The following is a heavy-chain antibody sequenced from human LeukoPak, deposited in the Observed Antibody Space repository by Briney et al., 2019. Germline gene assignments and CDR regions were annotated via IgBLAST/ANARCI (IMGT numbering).Heavy chain of an antibody. CDR1: GGSISSSSYY. CDR2: IYYIGST. V-gene: IGHV4-39*07. D-gene: IGHD2/OR15-2a*01. Sequence: SETLSLTCTVSGGSISSSSYYWGWIRQPPGKGLEWIGSIYYIGSTYYNPSLKSRVTISVDTSKNQFSLKLSSVTAADTAVYYCARDRFRPRIYYFYHMDVWGKGTTVTISS. CDR3: ARDRFRPRIYYFYHMDV. J-gene: IGHJ6*03.